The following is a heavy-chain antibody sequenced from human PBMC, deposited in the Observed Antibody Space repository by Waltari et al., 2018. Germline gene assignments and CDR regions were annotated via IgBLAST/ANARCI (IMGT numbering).Heavy chain of an antibody. V-gene: IGHV3-73*01. CDR2: IRSKANSYAT. J-gene: IGHJ5*02. CDR1: GLTFSGSA. CDR3: TRQDWFDP. Sequence: EVQLVESGGGLVQPGGSLKLSCAAPGLTFSGSAMPWVRQASGKGLEWVGRIRSKANSYATAYAASVKGRFTISRDDSKNTAYLQMNSLKTEDTAVYYCTRQDWFDPWGQGTLVTVSS.